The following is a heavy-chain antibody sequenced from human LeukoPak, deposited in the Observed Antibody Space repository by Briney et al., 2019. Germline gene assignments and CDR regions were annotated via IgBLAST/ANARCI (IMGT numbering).Heavy chain of an antibody. D-gene: IGHD5-18*01. CDR3: ARSGYSYGYNPSEY. CDR2: IYSGGST. Sequence: PGGSLRLSCAASGFTVSSNYMSWVRQAPGKGLEWVSVIYSGGSTYYADSVKGRFTISRDNSKNTLYLQMNSLRAEDTAVYYCARSGYSYGYNPSEYGGQGTLVTVSS. J-gene: IGHJ4*02. V-gene: IGHV3-66*01. CDR1: GFTVSSNY.